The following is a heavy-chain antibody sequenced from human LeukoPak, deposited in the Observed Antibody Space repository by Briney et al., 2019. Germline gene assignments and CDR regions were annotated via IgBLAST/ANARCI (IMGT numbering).Heavy chain of an antibody. V-gene: IGHV4-39*01. CDR3: ARRVVVAATMIDY. CDR1: GGSISSSSYY. D-gene: IGHD2-15*01. CDR2: IYYSGST. Sequence: MASETLSLTCTVSGGSISSSSYYWGWIRQPPGKGLEWFVSIYYSGSTYYNPSLKCRVTISVDTSKYQFNLKLSAVTAADTTVYYCARRVVVAATMIDYWGQGTLVTVSS. J-gene: IGHJ4*02.